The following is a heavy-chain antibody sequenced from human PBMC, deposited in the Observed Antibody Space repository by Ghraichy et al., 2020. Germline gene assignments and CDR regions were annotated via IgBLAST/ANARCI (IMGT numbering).Heavy chain of an antibody. CDR1: GGSFSGYY. V-gene: IGHV4-34*01. Sequence: SETLSLTCAVYGGSFSGYYWSWIRQPPGKGLEWIGEINHSGSTNYNPSLKSRVTISVDTSKNQFSLKLSSVTAADTAVYYCARGYNYYGSGSYYVRYYYYGMDVWGQGTTVTV. CDR2: INHSGST. CDR3: ARGYNYYGSGSYYVRYYYYGMDV. D-gene: IGHD3-10*01. J-gene: IGHJ6*02.